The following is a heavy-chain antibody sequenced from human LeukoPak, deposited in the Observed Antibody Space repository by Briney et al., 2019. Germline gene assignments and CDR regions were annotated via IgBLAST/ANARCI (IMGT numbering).Heavy chain of an antibody. CDR1: GGSISSYY. V-gene: IGHV4-59*01. CDR3: AREGTAGTNLNWFDP. CDR2: ISYSGST. D-gene: IGHD1-1*01. Sequence: SETLSLTCTVAGGSISSYYWSWIRQPPGKGLEWIGYISYSGSTNFNPSLKSRVTISVDTSKNQFSLKLSSVTAADTAVYYCAREGTAGTNLNWFDPWGQGTLVTVSS. J-gene: IGHJ5*02.